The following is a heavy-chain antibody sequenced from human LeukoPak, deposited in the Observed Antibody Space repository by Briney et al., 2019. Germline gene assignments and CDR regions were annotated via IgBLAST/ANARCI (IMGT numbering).Heavy chain of an antibody. J-gene: IGHJ4*02. D-gene: IGHD4-17*01. CDR1: GYTFTDYY. V-gene: IGHV1-2*02. Sequence: ASVKVSCKASGYTFTDYYMHWVRQAPGQGLEWMAWINPNTGGTNYAQNFQGRVTLTRDTSINTAYMELSSLRSEDTAVYYCARGPYGDYGYWGQGTLVTVSS. CDR2: INPNTGGT. CDR3: ARGPYGDYGY.